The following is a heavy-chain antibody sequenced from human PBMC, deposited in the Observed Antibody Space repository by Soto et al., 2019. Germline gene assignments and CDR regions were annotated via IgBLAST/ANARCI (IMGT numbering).Heavy chain of an antibody. CDR3: ARGRYQNWFDP. J-gene: IGHJ5*02. Sequence: SETLSLTCTVSGGSISSGGYYWSWIRQHPGKGLEWIGYIYYSGSTYYNPSLKSRVTISVDTSKNQFSLKLSSVTAADTAVYYCARGRYQNWFDPWGQGTLVTVSS. CDR2: IYYSGST. D-gene: IGHD2-2*01. V-gene: IGHV4-31*03. CDR1: GGSISSGGYY.